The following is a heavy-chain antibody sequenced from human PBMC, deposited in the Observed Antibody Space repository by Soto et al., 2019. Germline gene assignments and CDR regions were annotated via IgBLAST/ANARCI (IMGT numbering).Heavy chain of an antibody. CDR2: IRSKAYGGTT. CDR3: SRGYGGSLYGMAD. D-gene: IGHD2-15*01. J-gene: IGHJ6*01. Sequence: PGGTLSLSCTASGFTFGGYAMSWGHQPPGKGLEWVGFIRSKAYGGTTEYAASVKGRFTISRDDSKSIAYLQMNSLKTEDTAVYYCSRGYGGSLYGMADWGQGTTVTVSS. CDR1: GFTFGGYA. V-gene: IGHV3-49*04.